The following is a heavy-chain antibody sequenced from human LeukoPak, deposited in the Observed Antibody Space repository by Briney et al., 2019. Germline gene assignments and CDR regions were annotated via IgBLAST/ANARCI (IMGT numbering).Heavy chain of an antibody. CDR1: GFTFSSYG. Sequence: PGGSLGLSCAASGFTFSSYGFHWARQAPGKGLEWVAVIWSDGSYKYYADSVKGRFTISRDDSKNTLYLQMNSLRAEDTAVYYCARDFSLQLFDYWGQGTLVTVFS. J-gene: IGHJ4*02. V-gene: IGHV3-33*01. D-gene: IGHD5-24*01. CDR3: ARDFSLQLFDY. CDR2: IWSDGSYK.